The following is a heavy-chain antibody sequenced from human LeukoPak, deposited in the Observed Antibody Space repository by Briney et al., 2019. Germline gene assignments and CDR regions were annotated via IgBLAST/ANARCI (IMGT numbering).Heavy chain of an antibody. CDR1: GYTLTSYG. Sequence: ASVKVSCKASGYTLTSYGISWVRQAPGQGLEWMGWISAYNGNTNYAQKLQGRVTMTTDTSTSTAYMELRSLRSDDTAVYYCARGYYYDSSGYLDYWGQGTLVTVSS. V-gene: IGHV1-18*01. CDR2: ISAYNGNT. D-gene: IGHD3-22*01. J-gene: IGHJ4*02. CDR3: ARGYYYDSSGYLDY.